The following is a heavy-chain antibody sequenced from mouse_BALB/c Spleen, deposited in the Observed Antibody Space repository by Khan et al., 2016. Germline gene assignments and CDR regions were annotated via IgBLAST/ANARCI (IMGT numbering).Heavy chain of an antibody. V-gene: IGHV1S127*01. CDR3: PKVSSCYWFAY. CDR1: GYSFTSYW. J-gene: IGHJ3*01. Sequence: QVQLQQPGPELVRPGASVKISCKAYGYSFTSYWMHWVKQRPGQGLERIVMIDPSDSETRLNQKSKAKATLTVDRSSSTAYMHVTCPTSEDSAVYYCPKVSSCYWFAYWGQGTLVTISA. D-gene: IGHD3-1*01. CDR2: IDPSDSET.